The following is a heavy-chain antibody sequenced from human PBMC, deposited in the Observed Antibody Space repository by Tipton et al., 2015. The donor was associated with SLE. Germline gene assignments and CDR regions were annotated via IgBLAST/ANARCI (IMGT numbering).Heavy chain of an antibody. Sequence: SLRLSCAASGFTFDDYAMHWVRQAPGKGLEWVSGITWNSANIGYADSVRGRFTISRDNAKKSLYLQMNSLRAEDMALYYCAKDRSSSWDSSRGYYYYYALDVWGQGTTVTVSS. CDR2: ITWNSANI. CDR3: AKDRSSSWDSSRGYYYYYALDV. J-gene: IGHJ6*02. D-gene: IGHD6-13*01. CDR1: GFTFDDYA. V-gene: IGHV3-9*03.